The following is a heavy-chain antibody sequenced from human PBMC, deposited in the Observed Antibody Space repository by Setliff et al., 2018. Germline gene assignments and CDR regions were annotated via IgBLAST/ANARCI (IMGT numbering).Heavy chain of an antibody. CDR2: ISVYNGKT. CDR1: GYTFTSYG. CDR3: ASRGSDGDYAFDY. V-gene: IGHV1-18*01. Sequence: ASVKVSCKASGYTFTSYGFSWVRRAPGQGLEWMGWISVYNGKTKYAQKFQGRVTMTTDTSTRTAYMEVTSLRSDDTAVYYCASRGSDGDYAFDYWGQGTLVTV. J-gene: IGHJ4*02. D-gene: IGHD4-17*01.